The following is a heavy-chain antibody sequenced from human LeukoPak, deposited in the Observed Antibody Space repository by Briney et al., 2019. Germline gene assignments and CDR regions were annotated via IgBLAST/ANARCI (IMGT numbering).Heavy chain of an antibody. D-gene: IGHD1-14*01. V-gene: IGHV3-48*03. Sequence: PGGSLRLSCTASGFTLSTYEMNGVGQAPGRGREGVAYIGRYGVTSYYADSVKGRFTISGDNAKNSLNLQMNSLRAEDTAVYYCATLSDRNFYYSYGLDVWGQGTTVTVS. CDR3: ATLSDRNFYYSYGLDV. CDR1: GFTLSTYE. CDR2: IGRYGVTS. J-gene: IGHJ6*02.